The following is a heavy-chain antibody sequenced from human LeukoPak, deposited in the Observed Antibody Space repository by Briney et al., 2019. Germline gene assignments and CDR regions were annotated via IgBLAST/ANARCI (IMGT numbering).Heavy chain of an antibody. V-gene: IGHV3-7*01. CDR2: LKQDGSEK. D-gene: IGHD3-10*01. CDR1: GFTFSSYW. Sequence: PGGSLRLSRAASGFTFSSYWMSSVRHAPRKRLEWVANLKQDGSEKYYVDPVKGRFPIPRDNPKNYLYLQMNTLRAEHTPVYYFARRDGSGKDPIDYWGEGTVVTVCS. J-gene: IGHJ4*02. CDR3: ARRDGSGKDPIDY.